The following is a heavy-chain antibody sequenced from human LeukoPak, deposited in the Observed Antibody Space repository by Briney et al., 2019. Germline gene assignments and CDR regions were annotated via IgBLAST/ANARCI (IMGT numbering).Heavy chain of an antibody. D-gene: IGHD1-14*01. V-gene: IGHV3-30*03. CDR3: AIIGAAGGTTSAKKFDD. CDR1: RFTLSSYG. CDR2: ISDDGGNK. Sequence: GRSLRLSCAASRFTLSSYGIHWVRQAPGKGLQWVAAISDDGGNKYYSDSMKGRFTISRDNSQNLVYLQMNSLRTEDTAVYYCAIIGAAGGTTSAKKFDDWGQGTLVTVSS. J-gene: IGHJ4*02.